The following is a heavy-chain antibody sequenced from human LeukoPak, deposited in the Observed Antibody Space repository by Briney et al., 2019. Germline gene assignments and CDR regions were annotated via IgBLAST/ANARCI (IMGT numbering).Heavy chain of an antibody. CDR2: IWYDGSND. D-gene: IGHD3-16*01. CDR1: GFNFIDYG. CDR3: VRDGGPFYFDY. V-gene: IGHV3-33*01. J-gene: IGHJ4*02. Sequence: GGSLRLSCVASGFNFIDYGMHWVRQAPGRGLEWVAVIWYDGSNDYYGDSVKGRFTISRDNAKNSLYLQMNSLRAEDTAVYYCVRDGGPFYFDYWGQGTLVTVSS.